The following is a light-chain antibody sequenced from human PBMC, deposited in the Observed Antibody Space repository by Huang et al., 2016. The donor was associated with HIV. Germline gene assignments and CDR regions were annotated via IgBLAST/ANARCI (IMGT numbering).Light chain of an antibody. Sequence: EIVMTQPPATLSLSPGERATLSCRARQSVNSKLAWYQQKPGQAPRLLIYGASTRSTGVPGRFSGSGSGTEFTLTISSLQSEDFAVYYCQQYSKWPPNTFGQGTKLESK. CDR3: QQYSKWPPNT. V-gene: IGKV3-15*01. J-gene: IGKJ2*01. CDR1: QSVNSK. CDR2: GAS.